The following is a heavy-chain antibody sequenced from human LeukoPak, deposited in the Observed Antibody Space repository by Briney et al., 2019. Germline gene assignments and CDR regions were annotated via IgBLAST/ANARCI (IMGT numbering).Heavy chain of an antibody. Sequence: SGTLSLTCAVSGGSISSSNWWSWVRQPPGKGLEWIGEIYHSGTTNYNPSLKSRVSISVDTSKNQISLKVTSVTAADTAVYYCAREVGYGPNYSYYYYMDVWGKGTTVTVSS. CDR2: IYHSGTT. D-gene: IGHD5-18*01. J-gene: IGHJ6*03. CDR1: GGSISSSNW. CDR3: AREVGYGPNYSYYYYMDV. V-gene: IGHV4-4*02.